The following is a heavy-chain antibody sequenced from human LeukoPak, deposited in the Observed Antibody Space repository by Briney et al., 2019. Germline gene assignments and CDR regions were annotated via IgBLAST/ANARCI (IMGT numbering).Heavy chain of an antibody. V-gene: IGHV5-51*01. J-gene: IGHJ6*02. D-gene: IGHD3-10*01. CDR3: ARTQFFGGKTDRGMDV. CDR1: GYRFTDYW. Sequence: GESLKISCKGSGYRFTDYWIGWVRQMPGKGHEWMGIIYPGDSDTRYSPSFRGQVTISADKSINTVYLQWSSLKASDTAMYYCARTQFFGGKTDRGMDVWGQGTTVTVSS. CDR2: IYPGDSDT.